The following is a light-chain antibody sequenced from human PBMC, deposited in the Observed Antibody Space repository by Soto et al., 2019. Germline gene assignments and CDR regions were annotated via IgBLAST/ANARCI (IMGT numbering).Light chain of an antibody. J-gene: IGKJ1*01. CDR3: QQRSNWPPWT. Sequence: EIALTQSPATLSLSPGERATLSCRASQSVGSSLAWYQHKAGQTPRLLIYDASSRATGIPSRFSGSGSGTAFTLTISSLEPEDFAVYFCQQRSNWPPWTFGQGTKVDIK. V-gene: IGKV3-11*01. CDR2: DAS. CDR1: QSVGSS.